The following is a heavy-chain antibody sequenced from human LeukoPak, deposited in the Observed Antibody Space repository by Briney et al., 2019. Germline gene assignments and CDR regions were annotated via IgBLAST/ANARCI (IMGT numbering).Heavy chain of an antibody. CDR2: IWYDGSNK. J-gene: IGHJ4*02. CDR3: AKGPGCSGGSCYPYYFDY. V-gene: IGHV3-33*06. Sequence: GGSLRLSCAASGFTFSSYGMHWVRQAPGKGLEWVAVIWYDGSNKYYADSVKGRFTISRDNSKNTLYLQMNSPRAEDTAVYYCAKGPGCSGGSCYPYYFDYWGQGTLVTVSS. D-gene: IGHD2-15*01. CDR1: GFTFSSYG.